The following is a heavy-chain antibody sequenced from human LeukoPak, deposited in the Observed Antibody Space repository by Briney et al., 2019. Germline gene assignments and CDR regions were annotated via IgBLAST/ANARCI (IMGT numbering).Heavy chain of an antibody. D-gene: IGHD3-3*01. CDR2: IYYSGST. CDR1: GGSISSYY. J-gene: IGHJ6*02. CDR3: ARGTRYDVYGMDV. V-gene: IGHV4-59*01. Sequence: SETLSLTCTVPGGSISSYYWSWIRQPPGKGLEWIGYIYYSGSTNYNPSLKSRVTISVDTSKNQFSLKLSSVTAADTAVYYCARGTRYDVYGMDVWGQGTTVTVSS.